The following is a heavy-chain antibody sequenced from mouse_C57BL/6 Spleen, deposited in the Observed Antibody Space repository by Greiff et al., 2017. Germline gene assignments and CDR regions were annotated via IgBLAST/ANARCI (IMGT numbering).Heavy chain of an antibody. D-gene: IGHD2-12*01. Sequence: QVQLQQSDAELVKPGASVKLSCKVSGYTFTDHSIHWVKQRPGRGLEWIGRIDPSSGGTKYNEKFKSKATLTADKPSSTAYMQLNSLTSEDSAVYYCALYRYYYGYRGKGTTLTVSS. CDR1: GYTFTDHS. CDR2: IDPSSGGT. V-gene: IGHV1-78*01. CDR3: ALYRYYYGY. J-gene: IGHJ2*01.